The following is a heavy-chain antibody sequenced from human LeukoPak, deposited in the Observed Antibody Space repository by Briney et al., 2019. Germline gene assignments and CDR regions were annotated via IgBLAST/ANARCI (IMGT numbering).Heavy chain of an antibody. D-gene: IGHD3/OR15-3a*01. V-gene: IGHV4-34*01. CDR3: ARGGTRRFVY. Sequence: SETLSLTCAVYGGSFSGYYWSWIRQPPGKGLEWIGEINHSGSTNYNPSLKSRVTISVDTSKNQFSLKLSSVTAADTAVYYGARGGTRRFVYWGQGTLVTVSS. J-gene: IGHJ4*02. CDR1: GGSFSGYY. CDR2: INHSGST.